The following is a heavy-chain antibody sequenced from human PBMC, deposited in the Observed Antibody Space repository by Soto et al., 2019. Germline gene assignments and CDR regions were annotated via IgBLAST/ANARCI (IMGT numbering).Heavy chain of an antibody. CDR1: GYTFTHYY. Sequence: QVQLVQSGAEVKKPGASVKVSCKASGYTFTHYYIHWVRQAPGQGLEWMGMINPSGGSTDYAQKFPGRVTMTTDTSTTTVFMELSSRRSDDTAVYYCARPPFPGCINGVCYPCDHWGQGTLVTVSS. CDR3: ARPPFPGCINGVCYPCDH. V-gene: IGHV1-46*01. J-gene: IGHJ4*02. D-gene: IGHD2-8*01. CDR2: INPSGGST.